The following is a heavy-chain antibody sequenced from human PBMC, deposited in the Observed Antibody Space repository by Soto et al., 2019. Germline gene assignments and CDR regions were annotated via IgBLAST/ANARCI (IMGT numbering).Heavy chain of an antibody. J-gene: IGHJ4*02. CDR2: IYFSGGT. CDR1: GGSISSSSYY. Sequence: PSETLSLTCTVSGGSISSSSYYWGWIRQPPGKGLEWIGSIYFSGGTHYNVSLTSRVTISVDTSRNQFSLKLSSVTATDTAVYYCARHVRGWQLMLDNWGQGSLVTVS. V-gene: IGHV4-39*01. CDR3: ARHVRGWQLMLDN. D-gene: IGHD6-13*01.